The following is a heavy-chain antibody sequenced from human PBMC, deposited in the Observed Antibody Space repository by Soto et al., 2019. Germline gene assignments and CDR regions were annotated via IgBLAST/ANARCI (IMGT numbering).Heavy chain of an antibody. J-gene: IGHJ4*02. D-gene: IGHD3-10*01. CDR1: GGSISSYY. V-gene: IGHV4-59*01. CDR3: VRTPLYVGLCFDY. Sequence: SETLSLTCTVSGGSISSYYWSWIRQPPGKGLEWIGYIYYSGSTNYNPSLKSRVTISVDTSKNQFSLKLSSVTAADTAVYYCVRTPLYVGLCFDYWGQGTLVTVSS. CDR2: IYYSGST.